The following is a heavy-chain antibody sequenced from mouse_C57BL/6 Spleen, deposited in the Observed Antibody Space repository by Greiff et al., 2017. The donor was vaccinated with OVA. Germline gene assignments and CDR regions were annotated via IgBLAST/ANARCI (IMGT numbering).Heavy chain of an antibody. V-gene: IGHV14-4*01. CDR2: IDPENGDT. Sequence: VQLQQSGAELVRPGASVKLSCTASGFNIKDDYMHWVKQRPEQGLEWIGWIDPENGDTEYASKFQGKATITADTSSNTAYLQLSSLTSEDTAVYYCTSYDGYYKTWFAYWGQGTLVTVSA. J-gene: IGHJ3*01. CDR3: TSYDGYYKTWFAY. CDR1: GFNIKDDY. D-gene: IGHD2-3*01.